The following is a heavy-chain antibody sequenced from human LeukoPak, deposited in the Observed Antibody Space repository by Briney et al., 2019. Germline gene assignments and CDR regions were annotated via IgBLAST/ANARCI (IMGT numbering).Heavy chain of an antibody. CDR3: ARESIAAAGADDAFDI. J-gene: IGHJ3*02. D-gene: IGHD6-13*01. V-gene: IGHV4-34*01. CDR2: INHSGST. CDR1: GGSFSGYY. Sequence: PSETLSLTCAVYGGSFSGYYWSWIRQPPGKGLEWIGEINHSGSTNYNPSLKSRVTISVDTSKNQFSLKLSSVTAADTAVYYCARESIAAAGADDAFDIWGQGTMVTVSS.